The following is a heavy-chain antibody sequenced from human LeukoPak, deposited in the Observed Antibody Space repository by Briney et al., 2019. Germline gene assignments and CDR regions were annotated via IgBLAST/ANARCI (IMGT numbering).Heavy chain of an antibody. D-gene: IGHD2-21*02. CDR3: ARTMRLRRPPKWTLP. CDR2: VGTAADP. CDR1: VFTLCRDD. J-gene: IGHJ5*02. Sequence: PGGSLSLSCALSVFTLCRDDIHSGAQPTGKGLEWVSAVGTAADPYYPGSVKGRFTISRQNANNSLYLQVSSLRAGDTAVYDCARTMRLRRPPKWTLPSGEGTLVTVSS. V-gene: IGHV3-13*05.